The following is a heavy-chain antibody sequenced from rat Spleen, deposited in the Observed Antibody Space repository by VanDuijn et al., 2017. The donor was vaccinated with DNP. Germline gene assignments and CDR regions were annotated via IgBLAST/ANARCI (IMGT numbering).Heavy chain of an antibody. CDR2: ITSAGRNS. CDR1: GFTFSTFA. D-gene: IGHD1-3*01. J-gene: IGHJ3*01. Sequence: EVQLVESGGGLVQPGGSLKLSCAASGFTFSTFAMAWVRQAPKKGLEWVATITSAGRNSYYPDSVKGRFTISRDNAKNTLYLQMDSLRSEDTATYYCASLWTLTYWGQGTLVTVSS. V-gene: IGHV5S13*01. CDR3: ASLWTLTY.